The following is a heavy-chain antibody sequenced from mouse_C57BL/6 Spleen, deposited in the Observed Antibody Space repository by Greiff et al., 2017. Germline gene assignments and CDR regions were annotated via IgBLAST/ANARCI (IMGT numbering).Heavy chain of an antibody. Sequence: VQLQQPGAELVKPGASVKLSCKASGYTFTSYWMHWVKQRPGQGLEWIGMIHPNSGSTNYNEKFKSKATLTVDKSSSTAYMQHSSLTSEDSAVYYCAKEATMVTTGFADWGQGTLVTVSA. CDR2: IHPNSGST. CDR1: GYTFTSYW. V-gene: IGHV1-64*01. J-gene: IGHJ3*01. D-gene: IGHD2-2*01. CDR3: AKEATMVTTGFAD.